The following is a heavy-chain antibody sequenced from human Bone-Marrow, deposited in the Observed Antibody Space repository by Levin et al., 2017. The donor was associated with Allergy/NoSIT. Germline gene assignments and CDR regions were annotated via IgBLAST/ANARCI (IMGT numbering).Heavy chain of an antibody. CDR2: ITLSGDST. J-gene: IGHJ1*01. CDR3: AKFRSYYDILSGSEYFQD. Sequence: GGSLRLSCAASGFTFSNYAMTWVRQAPGKGLEWVSAITLSGDSTNYADSVKGRFTISRDNSKNTLYLRMNSLRAEDTAVYYCAKFRSYYDILSGSEYFQDWGQGTLVTVSS. V-gene: IGHV3-23*01. CDR1: GFTFSNYA. D-gene: IGHD3-9*01.